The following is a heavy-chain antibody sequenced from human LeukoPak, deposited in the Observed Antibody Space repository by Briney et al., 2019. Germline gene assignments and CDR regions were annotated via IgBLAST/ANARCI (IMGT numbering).Heavy chain of an antibody. V-gene: IGHV3-7*01. J-gene: IGHJ4*02. D-gene: IGHD3-16*01. CDR1: GFTFSRLW. CDR2: IGQDGSEK. CDR3: ARGGGGPDY. Sequence: GGSLRLSCAASGFTFSRLWMSWVPQAPGKGLEWVANIGQDGSEKYYVDSVKGRFTISRDNAKNSLYLQMNSLRAEDTAVYYCARGGGGPDYWGQGILVTVSS.